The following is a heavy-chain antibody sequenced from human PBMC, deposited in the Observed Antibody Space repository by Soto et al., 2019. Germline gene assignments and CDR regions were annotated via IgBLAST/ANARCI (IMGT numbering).Heavy chain of an antibody. CDR2: ISAYNGNT. J-gene: IGHJ5*02. D-gene: IGHD6-13*01. Sequence: ASVKVSCKASGYTFTSYGISWVRQAPGQGLEWMGWISAYNGNTNYAQKLQGRVTMTTDTSTSTAYMELRSLRSDDTAVYYCAFGRIAAADLAPFDPWGRGTLVTVSS. V-gene: IGHV1-18*04. CDR3: AFGRIAAADLAPFDP. CDR1: GYTFTSYG.